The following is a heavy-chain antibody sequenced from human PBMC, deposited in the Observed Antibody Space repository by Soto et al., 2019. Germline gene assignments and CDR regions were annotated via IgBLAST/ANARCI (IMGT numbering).Heavy chain of an antibody. Sequence: EMQLVETGGGLIQPGGSLRLSCAASGFTVSDDHMSWFRQAPGKGPEWVSVIYYGGTTYYADSVQGRFTISRDKSQNTLYLQMNDLRADDTAVYYCAREAAGFDIWGQGTMVTVSS. CDR2: IYYGGTT. V-gene: IGHV3-53*02. CDR3: AREAAGFDI. J-gene: IGHJ3*02. CDR1: GFTVSDDH.